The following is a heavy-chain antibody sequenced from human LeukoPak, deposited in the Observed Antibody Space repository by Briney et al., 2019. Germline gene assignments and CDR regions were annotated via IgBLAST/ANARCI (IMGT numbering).Heavy chain of an antibody. CDR2: IYYSGST. CDR1: GGSISSGGYY. CDR3: ARRRSSGYLDY. J-gene: IGHJ4*02. V-gene: IGHV4-61*08. D-gene: IGHD6-19*01. Sequence: SETLSLTCAVSGGSISSGGYYWSWIRQPPGKGLEWIGYIYYSGSTNYNPSLKSRVTISVDTSKNQFSLKLSSVTAADTAVYYCARRRSSGYLDYWGQGTLVTVSS.